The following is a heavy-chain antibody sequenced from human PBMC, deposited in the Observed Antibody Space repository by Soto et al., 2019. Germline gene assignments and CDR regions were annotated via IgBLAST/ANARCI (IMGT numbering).Heavy chain of an antibody. D-gene: IGHD3-3*01. CDR1: GFTFSSYE. J-gene: IGHJ6*02. CDR3: ARDQRITIFGVVQSYYGMDV. CDR2: ISSSGSTI. V-gene: IGHV3-48*03. Sequence: LRLSCAASGFTFSSYEMNWVRQAPGKGLEWVSYISSSGSTIYYADSVKGRFTISRDNAKNSLYLQMNSLRAEDTAVYYCARDQRITIFGVVQSYYGMDVWGQGTTVTVSS.